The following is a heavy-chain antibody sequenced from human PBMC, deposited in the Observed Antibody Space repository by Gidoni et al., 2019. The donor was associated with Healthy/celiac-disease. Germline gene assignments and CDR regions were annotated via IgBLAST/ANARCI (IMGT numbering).Heavy chain of an antibody. CDR3: ARHVSSGDYGSGGWD. Sequence: QVQLQESGPGLVKPSETLSLTCTLPGGSISSYYWSWIRQPPGKGLEWIGYIYYSGSTNYNPALKSRVTISVDTSKNQFSLKLSSVTAADTAVYYCARHVSSGDYGSGGWDWGQGTLVTVSS. CDR2: IYYSGST. J-gene: IGHJ4*02. D-gene: IGHD3-10*01. V-gene: IGHV4-59*08. CDR1: GGSISSYY.